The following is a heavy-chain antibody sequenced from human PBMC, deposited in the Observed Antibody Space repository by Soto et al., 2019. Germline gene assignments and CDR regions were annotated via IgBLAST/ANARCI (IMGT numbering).Heavy chain of an antibody. CDR2: MNPNSGNT. J-gene: IGHJ6*02. D-gene: IGHD3-10*01. Sequence: VASVKVSCKASGYTFTSYDINWVRQATGQGLEWMGWMNPNSGNTGYAQKFQGRVTMTRNTSISTAYMELSSPRSEDTAVYYCARTGWRKNYYGSGSYYNYYYGMDVWGQGTTVTVSS. CDR1: GYTFTSYD. V-gene: IGHV1-8*01. CDR3: ARTGWRKNYYGSGSYYNYYYGMDV.